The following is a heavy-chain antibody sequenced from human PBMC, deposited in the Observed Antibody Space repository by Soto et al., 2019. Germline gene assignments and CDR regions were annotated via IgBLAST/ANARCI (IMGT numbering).Heavy chain of an antibody. Sequence: GGSLRLSCAASGFTFSSYAMSWVRQAPGKGLEWVSAISGSGGSTYYADSVKGRFTISRDNSKNTLYLQMNSLRAEDTAVYYCAKDSVLLLPSRYYFDYWGQGTLVTVSS. V-gene: IGHV3-23*01. CDR1: GFTFSSYA. CDR3: AKDSVLLLPSRYYFDY. CDR2: ISGSGGST. D-gene: IGHD1-26*01. J-gene: IGHJ4*02.